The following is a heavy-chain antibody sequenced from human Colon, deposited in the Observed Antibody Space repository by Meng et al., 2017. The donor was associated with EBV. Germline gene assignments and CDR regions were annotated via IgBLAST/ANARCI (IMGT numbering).Heavy chain of an antibody. CDR1: GGSMGSGNYD. V-gene: IGHV4-30-4*01. D-gene: IGHD2-21*01. CDR3: ASFDHIPRRNYFDY. J-gene: IGHJ4*02. Sequence: QVQLQEAGPGLWEPSQTLSLTCTVSGGSMGSGNYDWSWIRQPPGKGLEWIGYIHHSGSAYYNPSLKSRVSISVDTSKSQFSLNLNSMTAADTAVYYCASFDHIPRRNYFDYWGQGTLVTVSS. CDR2: IHHSGSA.